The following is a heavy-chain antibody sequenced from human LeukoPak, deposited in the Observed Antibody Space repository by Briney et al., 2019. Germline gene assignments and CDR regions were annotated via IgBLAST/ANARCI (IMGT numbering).Heavy chain of an antibody. CDR2: ITAYNGNT. CDR1: GYTFTGYY. J-gene: IGHJ3*02. V-gene: IGHV1-18*04. Sequence: ASVKVSCKASGYTFTGYYMHWVRQAPGQGLKWMGWITAYNGNTNYAQKLQGRVTMTTDTSTSTAYMELRSLRSDDTAVYYCARGLYDAFDIWGQGTMVTVSS. D-gene: IGHD2-2*02. CDR3: ARGLYDAFDI.